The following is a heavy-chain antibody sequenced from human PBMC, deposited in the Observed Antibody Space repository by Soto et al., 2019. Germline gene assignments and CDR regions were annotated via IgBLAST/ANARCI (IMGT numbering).Heavy chain of an antibody. J-gene: IGHJ5*02. CDR3: ASTYSTSWYWFDP. V-gene: IGHV2-26*04. CDR2: IFSNDEK. D-gene: IGHD6-13*01. CDR1: GFSLSNAELG. Sequence: QVTVKESGPVLVKPTEALTLTCTVSGFSLSNAELGVSWIRQPQGKALEWLAHIFSNDEKSYSTSLKSRLTISKDTSESQVVLTMTNMDPVDTATYYCASTYSTSWYWFDPWGQGTLVTVSS.